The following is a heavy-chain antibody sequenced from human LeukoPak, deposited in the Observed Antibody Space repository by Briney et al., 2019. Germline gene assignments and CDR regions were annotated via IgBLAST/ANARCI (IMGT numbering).Heavy chain of an antibody. D-gene: IGHD6-13*01. V-gene: IGHV1-18*01. CDR2: ISACNGNT. CDR1: GYTFTSYG. Sequence: ASVKVSYKASGYTFTSYGITWVRQAPGQGLQWMGWISACNGNTNYAQKLQGRVTMTTDTSTSTAYMELRSLRSDDTAVYYCARVAATGTENYFDYWGQGTLVTVSS. J-gene: IGHJ4*02. CDR3: ARVAATGTENYFDY.